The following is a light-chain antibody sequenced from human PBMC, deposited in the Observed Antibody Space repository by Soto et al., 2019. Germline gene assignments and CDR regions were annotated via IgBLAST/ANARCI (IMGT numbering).Light chain of an antibody. CDR3: TSYEGGGRYV. CDR1: SSDVGAYNL. CDR2: EVS. Sequence: QPASVSGSPGQSVTISCAGTSSDVGAYNLVSWYQQYPGKAPKLMIYEVSNRPSGVSNRFSGSKSGNTASLTISGLRAEDEADYYCCTSYEGGGRYVFGTGTKVTVL. J-gene: IGLJ1*01. V-gene: IGLV2-14*01.